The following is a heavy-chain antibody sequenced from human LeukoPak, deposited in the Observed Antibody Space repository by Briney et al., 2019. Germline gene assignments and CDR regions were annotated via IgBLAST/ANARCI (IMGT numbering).Heavy chain of an antibody. J-gene: IGHJ3*02. CDR1: GGSISSYY. Sequence: SETLSLTCTVSGGSISSYYWSWIRQPPGKGLEWIGYIYYSGSTNYNPSLKSRVTISVDTSKNQFSLKLSSVIAADTAVYYCARGLDPDAFDIWGQGTMVTVSS. V-gene: IGHV4-59*01. CDR3: ARGLDPDAFDI. CDR2: IYYSGST.